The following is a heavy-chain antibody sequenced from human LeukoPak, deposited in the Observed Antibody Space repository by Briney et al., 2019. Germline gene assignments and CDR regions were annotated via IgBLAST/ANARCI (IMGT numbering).Heavy chain of an antibody. CDR3: ARVGYDSSGYGGYFDY. J-gene: IGHJ4*02. CDR2: ISSRSSTI. V-gene: IGHV3-48*02. CDR1: GFTFHFYS. Sequence: GGSLRLSCAASGFTFHFYSMTWVRQAPGKGLEWVSYISSRSSTIYYTDSVKGRFTVSRDNAKNSLNLQMNSLRDEDTAVYYCARVGYDSSGYGGYFDYWGQGTLVTVSS. D-gene: IGHD3-22*01.